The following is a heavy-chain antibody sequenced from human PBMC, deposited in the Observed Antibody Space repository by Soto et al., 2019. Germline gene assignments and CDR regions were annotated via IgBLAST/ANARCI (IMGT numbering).Heavy chain of an antibody. CDR1: GFTFSSYA. CDR3: AKEGTQDPWDSSGYYAGMDV. CDR2: ISGSGGST. D-gene: IGHD3-22*01. J-gene: IGHJ6*02. Sequence: EVQLLESGGGLVQPGGSLRLSCAASGFTFSSYAMSWVRQAPGKGLEWVSAISGSGGSTYYAESVKGRFTISRDKSKNTLYLQMNSLRAEDTAVYYCAKEGTQDPWDSSGYYAGMDVWGQGTTVTVSS. V-gene: IGHV3-23*01.